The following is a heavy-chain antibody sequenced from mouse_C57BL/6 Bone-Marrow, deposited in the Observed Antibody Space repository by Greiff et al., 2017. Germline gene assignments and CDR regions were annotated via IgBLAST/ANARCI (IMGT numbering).Heavy chain of an antibody. D-gene: IGHD4-1*01. V-gene: IGHV1-55*01. CDR2: IYPGSGST. Sequence: QVQLQQPGAELVKPGASVKMSCKASGYTFTSYWITWVKQRPGQGLEWIGDIYPGSGSTNYNEKFKSKATLTVDTSSSTAYMQLSSLTSEDSAVYYCARFGGNWANWYFDVWGTGTTVTGSS. CDR3: ARFGGNWANWYFDV. J-gene: IGHJ1*03. CDR1: GYTFTSYW.